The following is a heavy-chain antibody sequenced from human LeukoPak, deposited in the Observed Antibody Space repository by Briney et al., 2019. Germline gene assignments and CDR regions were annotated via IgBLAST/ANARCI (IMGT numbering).Heavy chain of an antibody. Sequence: GGSLRLSCAASGFTFSSYWMSWVRQAPGKGLEWVANIKQDGSEKYYVDSVKGRFTISRDNAKNSLYLQMNSLRAEDTAVYYCARDRKILWFGESEIKFDYWGQGTLVTVSS. CDR2: IKQDGSEK. CDR1: GFTFSSYW. V-gene: IGHV3-7*01. D-gene: IGHD3-10*01. J-gene: IGHJ4*02. CDR3: ARDRKILWFGESEIKFDY.